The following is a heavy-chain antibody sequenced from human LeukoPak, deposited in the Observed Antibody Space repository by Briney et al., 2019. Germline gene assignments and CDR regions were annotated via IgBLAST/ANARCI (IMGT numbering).Heavy chain of an antibody. D-gene: IGHD1-1*01. CDR2: IYYSGST. V-gene: IGHV4-39*01. Sequence: KPSETLSLTCTVSGGSMSSSSYYWGWIRQPPGKGLEWIGNIYYSGSTYYNPSLKSRATISVDTSKNQFSLKLSSVTAADTAVYYCARLRRDYNWFDPWGQGTLVTVSS. CDR3: ARLRRDYNWFDP. J-gene: IGHJ5*02. CDR1: GGSMSSSSYY.